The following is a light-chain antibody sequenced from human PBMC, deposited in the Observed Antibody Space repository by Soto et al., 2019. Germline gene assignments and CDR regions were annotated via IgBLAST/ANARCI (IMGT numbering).Light chain of an antibody. V-gene: IGLV1-40*01. CDR2: DTT. J-gene: IGLJ3*02. CDR3: ATWDDSLIGWV. Sequence: QSVLTQPPSVSGAPGQRVTISCTGSSSNIGTGYDVHWYQHLPGTAPRLLIYDTTNRPSGVPDRFSGSKSGTSASLAITGLQPEDEADYYCATWDDSLIGWVFGGGTKLTVL. CDR1: SSNIGTGYD.